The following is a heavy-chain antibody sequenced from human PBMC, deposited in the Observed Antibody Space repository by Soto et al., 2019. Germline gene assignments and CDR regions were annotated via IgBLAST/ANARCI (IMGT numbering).Heavy chain of an antibody. CDR3: ARDLFGAAAGEIVGY. D-gene: IGHD6-13*01. J-gene: IGHJ4*02. CDR1: GYTFTSYA. Sequence: ASVKVACKASGYTFTSYARHWVRQAPGQRLEWMGWINAGNGNTKYSQKFQGRVTITRDTSASTAYMELSSLRSEDTAVYYCARDLFGAAAGEIVGYWGQGTLVTVSS. CDR2: INAGNGNT. V-gene: IGHV1-3*01.